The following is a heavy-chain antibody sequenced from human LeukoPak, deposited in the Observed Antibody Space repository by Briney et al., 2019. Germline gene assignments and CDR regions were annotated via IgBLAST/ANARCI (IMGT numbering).Heavy chain of an antibody. J-gene: IGHJ4*02. CDR2: ISSDGTIE. CDR1: GFTFSTYA. Sequence: QSGGSLRLSCAASGFTFSTYAMDWVRQAPGKGLEWVAIISSDGTIENYADSVRGRFSISRDNSKDTLFLQMSSLRIEDTAVYYCAVSARNSAYYYEFDYWGQGALVTVSS. V-gene: IGHV3-30-3*01. D-gene: IGHD3-22*01. CDR3: AVSARNSAYYYEFDY.